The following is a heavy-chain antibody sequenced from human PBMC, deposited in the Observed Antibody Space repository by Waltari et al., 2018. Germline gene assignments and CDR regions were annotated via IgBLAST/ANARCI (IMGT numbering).Heavy chain of an antibody. V-gene: IGHV1-8*01. Sequence: QVQLVQSGAEVKKPGASVKVSCKASGYTFTSYEINWVRQATGQGLEWMGWMNPKGGNAGYAQKVQGRVTMTRNTSISTAYMELSSLRSEDTAVYYCARLGGSYIYYYYGMDIWGQGTTVTVSS. CDR3: ARLGGSYIYYYYGMDI. D-gene: IGHD1-26*01. CDR2: MNPKGGNA. J-gene: IGHJ6*02. CDR1: GYTFTSYE.